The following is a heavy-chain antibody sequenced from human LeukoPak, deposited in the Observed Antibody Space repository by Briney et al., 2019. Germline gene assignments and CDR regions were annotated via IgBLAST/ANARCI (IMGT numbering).Heavy chain of an antibody. Sequence: ASVKVSCKASGYTFTSYGISWVRQAPGQGLEWMGWINPNSGGTNYAQKFQGRVTMTRDTSISTAYMELSRLRSDDTAVYYCARAYGSGSSYHPDYWGQGTLVTVSS. CDR2: INPNSGGT. CDR1: GYTFTSYG. J-gene: IGHJ4*02. V-gene: IGHV1-2*02. D-gene: IGHD3-10*01. CDR3: ARAYGSGSSYHPDY.